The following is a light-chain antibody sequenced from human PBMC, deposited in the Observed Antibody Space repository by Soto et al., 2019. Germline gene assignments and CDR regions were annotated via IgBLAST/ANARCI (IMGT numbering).Light chain of an antibody. CDR1: QSVNSN. CDR3: QQYNNWPPDT. CDR2: GAS. J-gene: IGKJ2*01. V-gene: IGKV3-15*01. Sequence: EIVMTQSPASLSVSPGDRATLSCRASQSVNSNLAWYQQKPGQAPRLLIYGASTRATGIPGRFRGSGSGTDFTLTITSRQSEDFAVYFCQQYNNWPPDTFGQGTKLEIK.